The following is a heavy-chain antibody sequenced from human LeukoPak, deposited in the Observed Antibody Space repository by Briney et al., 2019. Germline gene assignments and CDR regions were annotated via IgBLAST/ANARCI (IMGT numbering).Heavy chain of an antibody. Sequence: SETLSLICTVSGASISSYYWSWIRQPPGKGLEWIGYIYYSGSTNYNPSLKSRVTISVDTSKNQFSLKLSSVTAADTAVYYCASIAVAGWDAFDIWGRGTMVTVSS. CDR3: ASIAVAGWDAFDI. V-gene: IGHV4-59*01. D-gene: IGHD6-19*01. CDR1: GASISSYY. J-gene: IGHJ3*02. CDR2: IYYSGST.